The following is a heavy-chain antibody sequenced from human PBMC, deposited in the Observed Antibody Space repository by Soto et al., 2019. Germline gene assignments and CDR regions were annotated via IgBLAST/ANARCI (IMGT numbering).Heavy chain of an antibody. Sequence: PGGSLRLSCAASGFTFSNAWMSWVRRAPGKGQEWVGRSKSKTDGGTTDYAAPVKGRFTISRDDSKNTLYLQMNSLKTEDTAVYYCRVGATVAWGQGTLVTVSS. D-gene: IGHD1-26*01. V-gene: IGHV3-15*01. CDR2: SKSKTDGGTT. CDR3: RVGATVA. CDR1: GFTFSNAW. J-gene: IGHJ5*02.